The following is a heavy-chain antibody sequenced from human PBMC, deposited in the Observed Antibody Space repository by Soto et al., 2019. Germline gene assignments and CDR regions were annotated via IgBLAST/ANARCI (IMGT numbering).Heavy chain of an antibody. CDR1: GGSFSGYY. CDR2: INHSGST. Sequence: SETLSLTCAVYGGSFSGYYWSWIRQPPGKGLEWIGEINHSGSTNYNPSLKSRVTISVDTSKNQFSLKLSSVTAADTAVYYCARGGCSGGSCYYDYWGQGTLVTVSS. J-gene: IGHJ4*02. D-gene: IGHD2-15*01. CDR3: ARGGCSGGSCYYDY. V-gene: IGHV4-34*01.